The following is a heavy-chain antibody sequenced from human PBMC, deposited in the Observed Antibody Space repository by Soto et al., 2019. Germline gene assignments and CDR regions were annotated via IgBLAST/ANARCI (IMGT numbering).Heavy chain of an antibody. D-gene: IGHD3-3*01. CDR2: IYWDDDK. J-gene: IGHJ4*02. V-gene: IGHV2-5*02. CDR1: GFSLTTSGAG. Sequence: QITLNESGPTPVKPRQTLTLTCTFSGFSLTTSGAGVGWIRQSPGKAPEWLALIYWDDDKRYSPSLKSRLTITKHTSKNQVVLTMADLDHADTATYYCAHRVLRTVFGLVTTTAIYFDFWGQGTPVAVSS. CDR3: AHRVLRTVFGLVTTTAIYFDF.